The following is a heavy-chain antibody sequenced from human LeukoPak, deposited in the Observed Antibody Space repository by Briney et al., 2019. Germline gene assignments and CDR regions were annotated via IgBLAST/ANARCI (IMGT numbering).Heavy chain of an antibody. J-gene: IGHJ4*02. Sequence: GGSLRLSCAASGFTFSWYWMHWVRRVPGKGLFWVSGISAGGGSTYYADSVKGRFTISRDNSRNTLYLQMNSLRAEDTAVYYCAKDAAGPEYWGQGTLVTVSS. V-gene: IGHV3-23*01. CDR3: AKDAAGPEY. CDR2: ISAGGGST. CDR1: GFTFSWYW. D-gene: IGHD6-13*01.